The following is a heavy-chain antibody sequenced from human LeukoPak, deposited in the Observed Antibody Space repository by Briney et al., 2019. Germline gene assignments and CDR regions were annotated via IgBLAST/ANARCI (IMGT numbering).Heavy chain of an antibody. Sequence: SETLSLTCTVTGGSICSYYWSWIRQPPGKGLEWIGYMYYSGSTNYNPSLKSRVTISVDTSKNQFSLKLSSVTAADTAVYYCARYYGSGSYRPDRDAFAIWGQGTMVTVSS. CDR3: ARYYGSGSYRPDRDAFAI. CDR2: MYYSGST. D-gene: IGHD3-10*01. CDR1: GGSICSYY. J-gene: IGHJ3*02. V-gene: IGHV4-59*08.